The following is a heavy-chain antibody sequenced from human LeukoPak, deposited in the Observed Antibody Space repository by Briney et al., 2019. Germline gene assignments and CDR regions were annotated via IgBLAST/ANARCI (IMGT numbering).Heavy chain of an antibody. CDR3: ASPTDGDYVC. Sequence: SVKVSCKASGYTFTSYGISWVRQAPGQGLEWMGGIIPIFGTANYAQKFQGRVTITADESTSTAYMELSSLRSEDTAVYYCASPTDGDYVCWGQGTLVTVSS. CDR2: IIPIFGTA. D-gene: IGHD4-17*01. J-gene: IGHJ4*02. V-gene: IGHV1-69*13. CDR1: GYTFTSYG.